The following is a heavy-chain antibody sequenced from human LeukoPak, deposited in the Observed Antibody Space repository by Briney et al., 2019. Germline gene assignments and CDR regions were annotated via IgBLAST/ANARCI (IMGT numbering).Heavy chain of an antibody. J-gene: IGHJ6*02. V-gene: IGHV1-46*01. CDR3: AGRIQQTIYYYYYGMDV. CDR2: INPSGGST. Sequence: ASVKVSCKASGYTFTSYYMHWVRQAPGQGLEWMGIINPSGGSTSYAQKFQGRVTITADESTSTAYMELSSLRSEDTAVYYCAGRIQQTIYYYYYGMDVWGQGTTVTVSS. CDR1: GYTFTSYY. D-gene: IGHD5-18*01.